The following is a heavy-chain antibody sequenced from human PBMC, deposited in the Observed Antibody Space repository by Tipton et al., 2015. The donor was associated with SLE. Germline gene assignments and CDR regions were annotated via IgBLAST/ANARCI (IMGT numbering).Heavy chain of an antibody. CDR2: INDAEGT. V-gene: IGHV4-34*01. CDR1: GVSFSGYY. D-gene: IGHD2-21*01. J-gene: IGHJ4*02. CDR3: ARGFRPYYFDP. Sequence: LRLSCEVYGVSFSGYYWSWIRQSPGKGLEWIGEINDAEGTKYNPSLESRVTMSIDTSKNRFSLNMNSVTAADTAVYYRARGFRPYYFDPWGQVTLVTVSS.